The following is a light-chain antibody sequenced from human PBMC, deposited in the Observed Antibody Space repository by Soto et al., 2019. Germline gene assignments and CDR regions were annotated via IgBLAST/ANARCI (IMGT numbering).Light chain of an antibody. CDR2: EVT. V-gene: IGLV2-14*01. CDR1: SSDVGAHNY. CDR3: TSYTSSSTLV. Sequence: QSALTQPASVSGSPGQSITISCTGASSDVGAHNYVSWYQQYPGKAPKVMISEVTNRPSGVSNRFSGSKSGNTASLTISGLQAEDEADYYCTSYTSSSTLVFGGGTKLTVL. J-gene: IGLJ2*01.